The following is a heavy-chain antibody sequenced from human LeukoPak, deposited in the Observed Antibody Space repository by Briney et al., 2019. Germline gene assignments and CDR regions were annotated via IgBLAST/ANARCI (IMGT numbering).Heavy chain of an antibody. CDR2: ISGYNGHT. J-gene: IGHJ4*02. CDR3: ARGFPPRIYYDSSGYYSYYFDY. D-gene: IGHD3-22*01. Sequence: GASVTVSRKTSGYTFTNYGISWVRQAPGQGLEWMGWISGYNGHTNYAQKLQGRVTMTTDTSTSTAYMDLRSLRSDDTAVYYCARGFPPRIYYDSSGYYSYYFDYWGQGTLVTVSS. V-gene: IGHV1-18*01. CDR1: GYTFTNYG.